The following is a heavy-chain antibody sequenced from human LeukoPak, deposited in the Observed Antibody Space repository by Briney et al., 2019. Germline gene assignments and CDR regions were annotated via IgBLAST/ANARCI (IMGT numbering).Heavy chain of an antibody. CDR1: GGSISSGSYY. CDR3: ARLKSAAVVDY. D-gene: IGHD6-13*01. CDR2: IYYSGST. Sequence: PSETLSLTCTVSGGSISSGSYYWSWIRQPPGKGLEWIGYIYYSGSTNYNPSLKSRVTISVDTSKNQFSLKLSSVTAADTAVYYCARLKSAAVVDYWGQGTLVTVSS. V-gene: IGHV4-61*01. J-gene: IGHJ4*02.